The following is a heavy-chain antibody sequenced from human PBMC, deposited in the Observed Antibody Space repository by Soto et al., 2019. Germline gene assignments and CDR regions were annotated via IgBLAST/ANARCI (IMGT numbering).Heavy chain of an antibody. CDR3: ARDKRFLEWLVYGMDV. CDR2: ISAYNGNT. J-gene: IGHJ6*02. D-gene: IGHD3-3*01. CDR1: GYTFTSYG. Sequence: GASLQVSCKASGYTFTSYGISWVRQAPGQGLEWMGWISAYNGNTNYAQKLQGRVTMTTDTSTSTAYMELRSLRSDDTAVYYCARDKRFLEWLVYGMDVWGQGTTVTVSS. V-gene: IGHV1-18*04.